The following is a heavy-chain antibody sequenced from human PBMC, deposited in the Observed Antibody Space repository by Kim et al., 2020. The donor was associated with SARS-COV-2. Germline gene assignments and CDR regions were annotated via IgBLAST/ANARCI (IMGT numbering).Heavy chain of an antibody. D-gene: IGHD3-10*01. Sequence: SETLSLTCTVSGGSISSSSYYWGWIRQPPGKGLECIGTIYYSGSTYYNPSLKSRVTISVDTSKNQFSLKLSSVTAADTAVYYCARPGFFGSGSYSRIGAFDIWGQGTMVTVSS. CDR2: IYYSGST. CDR3: ARPGFFGSGSYSRIGAFDI. J-gene: IGHJ3*02. CDR1: GGSISSSSYY. V-gene: IGHV4-39*01.